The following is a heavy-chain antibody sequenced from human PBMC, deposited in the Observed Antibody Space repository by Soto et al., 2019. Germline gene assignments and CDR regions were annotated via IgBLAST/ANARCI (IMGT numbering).Heavy chain of an antibody. CDR3: ARDRELYYGMDV. V-gene: IGHV1-2*02. CDR1: GYTFTGYY. J-gene: IGHJ6*02. CDR2: INPNSGGT. D-gene: IGHD1-7*01. Sequence: ASVKVSCKASGYTFTGYYMHWVRQAPGQGLEWMGWINPNSGGTNYAQKFRGRVTMTRDTSISTAYMELSRLRSDDTAVYYCARDRELYYGMDVWGQGTTVTVSS.